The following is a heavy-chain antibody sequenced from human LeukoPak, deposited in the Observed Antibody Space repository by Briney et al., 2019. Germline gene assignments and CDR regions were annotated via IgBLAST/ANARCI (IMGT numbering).Heavy chain of an antibody. J-gene: IGHJ4*02. V-gene: IGHV3-23*01. Sequence: GGSLRLSFSASGFTFISYAMGWVRHAPGKWRELVSSISGSGDTTYYADSVKGRLTISRDNSKNTLYLQMNSLRVEDTAIYYCAKGRGYCTGGSGYSDYWGQGTLVTVSS. CDR1: GFTFISYA. D-gene: IGHD2-15*01. CDR2: ISGSGDTT. CDR3: AKGRGYCTGGSGYSDY.